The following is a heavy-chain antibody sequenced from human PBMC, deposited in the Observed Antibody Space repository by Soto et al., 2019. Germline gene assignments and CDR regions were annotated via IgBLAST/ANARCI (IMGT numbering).Heavy chain of an antibody. CDR2: INPHSGSR. V-gene: IGHV1-2*02. J-gene: IGHJ6*02. Sequence: QVQVVQSGAEVKKPGASVKISCKTSGYSFTDDYLHLVRQAPGQVLEWVGWINPHSGSRNFAQKFLGRVSMTRDTSISTAYMELFSLTSDDTAIYYCARAVYCGDDCYSYGMDVWGQGTTVTVSS. CDR1: GYSFTDDY. CDR3: ARAVYCGDDCYSYGMDV. D-gene: IGHD2-21*02.